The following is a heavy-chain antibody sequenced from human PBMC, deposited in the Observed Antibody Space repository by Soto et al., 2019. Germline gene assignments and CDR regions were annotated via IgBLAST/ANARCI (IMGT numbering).Heavy chain of an antibody. Sequence: QVQLVQSGAEVKKPGASVKVSCKASGYTFTSYGISWVRQAPGQGLEWIGWISAYNCNTNYAQKLQGRVTITTDTSTSTPDMELRSLSANDTAVYNCALGVGIQLELIGMDVWGQGTTVTVSS. J-gene: IGHJ6*02. V-gene: IGHV1-18*04. CDR3: ALGVGIQLELIGMDV. CDR2: ISAYNCNT. CDR1: GYTFTSYG. D-gene: IGHD5-18*01.